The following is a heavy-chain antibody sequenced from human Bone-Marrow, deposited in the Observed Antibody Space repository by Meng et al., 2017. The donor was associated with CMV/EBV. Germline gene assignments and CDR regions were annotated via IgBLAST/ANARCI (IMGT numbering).Heavy chain of an antibody. CDR3: ASAATVCSSTSCYDY. D-gene: IGHD2-2*01. CDR1: DGSISSTNYY. V-gene: IGHV4-39*07. Sequence: SETLSLTCTVSDGSISSTNYYWGWIRQPPGKGLEWIGSIYHSGSTYYNPSLKSRVTTSVDTSKNQFSLNLNSVTAADTAVYYCASAATVCSSTSCYDYWGQGTLVTASS. J-gene: IGHJ4*02. CDR2: IYHSGST.